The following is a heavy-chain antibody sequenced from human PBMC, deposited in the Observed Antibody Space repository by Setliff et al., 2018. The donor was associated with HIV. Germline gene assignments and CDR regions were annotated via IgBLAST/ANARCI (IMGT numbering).Heavy chain of an antibody. CDR1: GYSISSGYY. J-gene: IGHJ6*01. CDR2: IYHSGST. CDR3: ARDDGARGHYYYGMDV. D-gene: IGHD3-10*01. V-gene: IGHV4-38-2*02. Sequence: PSETLSLTCAVSGYSISSGYYWGWIRQPPGKGLEWIGSIYHSGSTYYNPSLKSRVTISVDTSKNQFSLKLSSVTAADTAVYYCARDDGARGHYYYGMDVWG.